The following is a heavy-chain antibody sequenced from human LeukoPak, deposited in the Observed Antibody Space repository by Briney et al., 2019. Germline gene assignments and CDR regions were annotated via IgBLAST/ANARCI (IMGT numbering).Heavy chain of an antibody. Sequence: PSETLSLTCTVSGGSISSSSYYWGWIRQPPGKGLEWIVRIYYSGSTYYNPSLKSRVTISVDTSKNQFSLKLSSVTAEDTAVYYCARLADCSSTSCYSPFDYWGQGTLVTVSS. V-gene: IGHV4-39*01. CDR2: IYYSGST. D-gene: IGHD2-2*01. CDR1: GGSISSSSYY. J-gene: IGHJ4*02. CDR3: ARLADCSSTSCYSPFDY.